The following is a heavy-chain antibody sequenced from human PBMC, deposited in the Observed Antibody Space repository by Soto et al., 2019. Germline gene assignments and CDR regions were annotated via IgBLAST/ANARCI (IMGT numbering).Heavy chain of an antibody. Sequence: QLQLQESGPGLVKPSETLSLTCTVSGGSISSSSYYWGWIRQPPGKGLEWIGSIYYSGSTYYNPPLKSRVTISVDTSKNQFSLKLSSVTAADTAVYYCARLEEAGSTSCFRHWGQGTLVTVSS. V-gene: IGHV4-39*01. D-gene: IGHD2-2*01. CDR3: ARLEEAGSTSCFRH. CDR2: IYYSGST. CDR1: GGSISSSSYY. J-gene: IGHJ4*02.